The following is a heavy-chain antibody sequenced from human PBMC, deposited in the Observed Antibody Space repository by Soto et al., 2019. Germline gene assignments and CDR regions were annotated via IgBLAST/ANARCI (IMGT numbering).Heavy chain of an antibody. Sequence: ASVKVSCKTSGYTFTNYYIHWVRQAPGQGLEWMGIVNPSSGSTSYPQKFPGRVTMTRDTSTSTVYMDLSSLKSEDAAVYYCAKGSSGSYLNRFGPWGQGTLVTVSS. CDR1: GYTFTNYY. CDR2: VNPSSGST. V-gene: IGHV1-46*01. D-gene: IGHD1-26*01. CDR3: AKGSSGSYLNRFGP. J-gene: IGHJ5*02.